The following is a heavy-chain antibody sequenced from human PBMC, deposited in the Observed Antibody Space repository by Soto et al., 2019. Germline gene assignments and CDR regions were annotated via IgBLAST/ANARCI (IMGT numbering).Heavy chain of an antibody. D-gene: IGHD5-18*01. CDR2: IFPILGTG. J-gene: IGHJ3*02. CDR3: ATRRGYSYGVDAFDM. Sequence: QVQLVQSGAEVRKPGSSAKVSCKASGGTFSNYAIDWVRQAPGQGLEWMGGIFPILGTGNYAQKFQGRVTITADTSTNTAYMEVSSLRSEDTAMYFCATRRGYSYGVDAFDMWGQGTMVIVSS. CDR1: GGTFSNYA. V-gene: IGHV1-69*06.